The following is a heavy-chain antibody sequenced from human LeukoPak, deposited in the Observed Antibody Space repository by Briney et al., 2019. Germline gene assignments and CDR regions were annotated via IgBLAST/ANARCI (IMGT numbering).Heavy chain of an antibody. Sequence: ASVKVSCKASGYTFSGYYIHWVRQAPGQGLEWMGWTNPNRGGTNYAQKFQGRVTMTRDTSITTAYMELSGLRSDDTAVYYCARDTGYGSGSYSLACWGQGTLVSVSS. J-gene: IGHJ4*02. D-gene: IGHD3-10*01. CDR2: TNPNRGGT. CDR1: GYTFSGYY. V-gene: IGHV1-2*02. CDR3: ARDTGYGSGSYSLAC.